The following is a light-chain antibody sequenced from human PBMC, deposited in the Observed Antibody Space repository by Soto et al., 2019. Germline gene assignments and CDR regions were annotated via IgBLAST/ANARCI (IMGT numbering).Light chain of an antibody. CDR2: STN. J-gene: IGLJ3*02. CDR1: SGSVSIRNY. V-gene: IGLV8-61*01. CDR3: VLYMGSGIVV. Sequence: QAVVTQEPSFSVSPGRTVTLTCGLSSGSVSIRNYPSWYQQTPGQAPRTLIYSTNTRSSGVPDRFSGSILGNKAALTITGAQADDEGDYYCVLYMGSGIVVFGGGTKVTVL.